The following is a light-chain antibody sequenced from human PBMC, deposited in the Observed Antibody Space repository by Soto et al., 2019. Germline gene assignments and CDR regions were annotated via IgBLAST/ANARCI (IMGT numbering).Light chain of an antibody. CDR2: DAS. J-gene: IGKJ1*01. CDR3: QQYNNWPRT. Sequence: ERVMTQSPATLSVSPGERATLSCRASQSVSSSLAWYQQKPGQPPRLLIYDASTRATGIPARFSGSGSGTEFTLTISGLQSEDFGVYYCQQYNNWPRTFGQGTKVEIK. V-gene: IGKV3-15*01. CDR1: QSVSSS.